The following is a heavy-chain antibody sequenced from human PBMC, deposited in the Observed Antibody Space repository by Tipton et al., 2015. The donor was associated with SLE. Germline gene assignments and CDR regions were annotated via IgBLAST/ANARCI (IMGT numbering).Heavy chain of an antibody. CDR2: IYTTGST. J-gene: IGHJ4*01. CDR1: GGSIKSYY. CDR3: AGARNGGVVYYFDS. Sequence: GLVKPSEALSLTCTVSGGSIKSYYWSWIRQPPGKGLECIGYIYTTGSTNYNPSLRGRVTMSVDTSKNHFSLKLSSVTAADTAVYYCAGARNGGVVYYFDSWGHGTRVAVSS. V-gene: IGHV4-4*09. D-gene: IGHD2-8*02.